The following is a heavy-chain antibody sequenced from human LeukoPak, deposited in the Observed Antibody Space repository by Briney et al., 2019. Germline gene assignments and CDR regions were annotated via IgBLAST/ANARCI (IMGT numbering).Heavy chain of an antibody. Sequence: GGSLRLSCAASGFTFSSFWMGWVRQAPGKGLEWVASIKFDESEKHHVDSVEGRFTISRDNAKSSLYLQMNSLRAEDTAVYFCSRVTTNGYFECWGQGTLVTVSS. V-gene: IGHV3-7*04. D-gene: IGHD1-1*01. CDR2: IKFDESEK. CDR3: SRVTTNGYFEC. CDR1: GFTFSSFW. J-gene: IGHJ4*02.